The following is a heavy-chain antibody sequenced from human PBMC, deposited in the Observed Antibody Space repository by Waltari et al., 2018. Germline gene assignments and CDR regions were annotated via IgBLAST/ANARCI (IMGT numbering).Heavy chain of an antibody. D-gene: IGHD3-10*01. V-gene: IGHV3-49*04. CDR3: TRYYYGSGSVDY. CDR2: IRSKAYGGTT. Sequence: EVQLVESGGGLVQPGRSLRPSCTASGFTFGDYAMSWVRQAPGKGLEWVGFIRSKAYGGTTEYAASVKGRFTISRDDSKSIAYLQMNSLKTEDTAVYYCTRYYYGSGSVDYWGQGTLVTVSS. CDR1: GFTFGDYA. J-gene: IGHJ4*02.